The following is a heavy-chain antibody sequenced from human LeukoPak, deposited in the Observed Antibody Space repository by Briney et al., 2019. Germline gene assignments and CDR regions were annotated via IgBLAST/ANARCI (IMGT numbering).Heavy chain of an antibody. V-gene: IGHV4-34*01. Sequence: SETLSLTCAVYGGSFSGYYWSWICQPPGKGLEWIGGINHSGSTNYNPSLKSRVTISVDTSKNQFSLKLSSVTAADTAVYYCARGRLGDSGYYDFWSGYLDYWGQGTLVTVSS. CDR3: ARGRLGDSGYYDFWSGYLDY. D-gene: IGHD3-3*01. CDR2: INHSGST. J-gene: IGHJ4*02. CDR1: GGSFSGYY.